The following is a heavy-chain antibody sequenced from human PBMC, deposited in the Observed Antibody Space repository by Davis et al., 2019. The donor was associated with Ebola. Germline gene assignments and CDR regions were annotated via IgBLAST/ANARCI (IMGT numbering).Heavy chain of an antibody. Sequence: PGGPLRLSCAASGLTFSSYWMHWVRQPPGKGLVWVSRINSDGSSTSYADSVKGRFTLSRDNATNTLYLQMNGLRAEATAVYYCARGQGWLQHWGQGTLVTVSS. J-gene: IGHJ1*01. CDR1: GLTFSSYW. CDR3: ARGQGWLQH. D-gene: IGHD2-15*01. V-gene: IGHV3-74*01. CDR2: INSDGSST.